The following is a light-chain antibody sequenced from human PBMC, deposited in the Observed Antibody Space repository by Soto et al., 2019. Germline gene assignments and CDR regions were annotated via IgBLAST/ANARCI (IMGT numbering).Light chain of an antibody. J-gene: IGKJ1*01. V-gene: IGKV3-11*01. CDR1: QSVDSY. Sequence: EIVLTQSPATLSLSPGERATLFCRASQSVDSYLAWYQQKVGQAPRLLIYDASNRATGIPARFSGSGSGTDFTLTISRLEPEDFAVYYCQHRSNWPPTFGQGTKVDIK. CDR3: QHRSNWPPT. CDR2: DAS.